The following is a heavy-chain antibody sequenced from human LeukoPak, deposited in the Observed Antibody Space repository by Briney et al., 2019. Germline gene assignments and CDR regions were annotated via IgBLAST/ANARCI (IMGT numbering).Heavy chain of an antibody. CDR1: GYTLTELS. V-gene: IGHV1-24*01. D-gene: IGHD3-3*01. CDR3: PTGPPRIAIFGVVIKGNYFDY. CDR2: FDPEDGET. Sequence: GASVKVSCKVSGYTLTELSMHRVRQAPGKGLEWMGGFDPEDGETIYAQKFQGRVTMTEDTSTDTAYMELSSLRSEDTAVYYCPTGPPRIAIFGVVIKGNYFDYAEQAPLVTVSS. J-gene: IGHJ4*02.